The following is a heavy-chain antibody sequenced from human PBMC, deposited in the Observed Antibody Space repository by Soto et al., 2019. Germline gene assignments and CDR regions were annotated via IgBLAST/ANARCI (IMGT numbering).Heavy chain of an antibody. J-gene: IGHJ5*02. CDR3: ARSPYSSSSLDWFDP. D-gene: IGHD6-6*01. CDR2: IYYSGST. CDR1: GGSITSVDHY. Sequence: SETLSLTCSVSGGSITSVDHYWSRIRQPPGKGLEWIGYIYYSGSTYYNPSLKSRVTISIDTSRNQFSLKLRSVTAADTAVYYCARSPYSSSSLDWFDPWGQGMLVTVSS. V-gene: IGHV4-30-4*01.